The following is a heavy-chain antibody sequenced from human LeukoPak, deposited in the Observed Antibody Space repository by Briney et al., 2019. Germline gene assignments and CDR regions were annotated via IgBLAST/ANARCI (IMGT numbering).Heavy chain of an antibody. CDR1: GYTFTSYG. J-gene: IGHJ6*02. D-gene: IGHD6-13*01. Sequence: ASVQVSCKASGYTFTSYGISWVRQAPGPGLEWMGWISGYNGNTNYAQKLQGRVTLTTDTSTSTAYMELWSLRSDDTAVYYCARDPRIAAAGLYNYYGMDVWGQGTLVTVSS. CDR3: ARDPRIAAAGLYNYYGMDV. CDR2: ISGYNGNT. V-gene: IGHV1-18*01.